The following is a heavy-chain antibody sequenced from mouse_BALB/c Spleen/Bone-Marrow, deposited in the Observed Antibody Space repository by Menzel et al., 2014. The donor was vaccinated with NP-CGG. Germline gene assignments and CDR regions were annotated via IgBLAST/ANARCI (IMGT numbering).Heavy chain of an antibody. CDR3: ARKGYGNYHYYAMDY. CDR2: INPSTGYT. V-gene: IGHV1-7*01. Sequence: VQLQQSGAELAKPGASVKMSCKASGYTFTSYWTYWIKPRPGQGLEWIGYINPSTGYTEYNQKFKDKATLTADKSSNTAYMQLSSLTSEDSAVYYCARKGYGNYHYYAMDYWGQGTSVTVSS. J-gene: IGHJ4*01. CDR1: GYTFTSYW. D-gene: IGHD2-1*01.